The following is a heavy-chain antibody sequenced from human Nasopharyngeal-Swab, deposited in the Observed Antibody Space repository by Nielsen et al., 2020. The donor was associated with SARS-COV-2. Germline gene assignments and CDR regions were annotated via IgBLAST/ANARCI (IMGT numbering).Heavy chain of an antibody. D-gene: IGHD3-22*01. Sequence: GESLKISCAASGFTFDVYSIHWVRQAPGKWLEWVAVMSYVVSNKYYADSVKGRFTISRDNSKNTLYLQMNSLRAEDTTVYYCAKLIGGYYYDSSGYLDPTDVWGKGTTVTVSS. CDR1: GFTFDVYS. CDR2: MSYVVSNK. J-gene: IGHJ6*04. V-gene: IGHV3-30*18. CDR3: AKLIGGYYYDSSGYLDPTDV.